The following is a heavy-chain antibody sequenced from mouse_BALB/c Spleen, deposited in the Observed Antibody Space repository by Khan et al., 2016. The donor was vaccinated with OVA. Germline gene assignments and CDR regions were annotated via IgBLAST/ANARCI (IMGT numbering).Heavy chain of an antibody. CDR3: IRSVYYAYAYAMDY. Sequence: EVQLQESGPGLVKPSQSLSLTCTVTGYSITSDFAWNWVRQFPGNKLEWMGYISFSGSTSYDPSHKSRLSITRDTSKNQFFLQLNSVTTEDTATYYCIRSVYYAYAYAMDYWGQGISVTVSS. V-gene: IGHV3-2*02. CDR2: ISFSGST. CDR1: GYSITSDFA. J-gene: IGHJ4*01. D-gene: IGHD2-2*01.